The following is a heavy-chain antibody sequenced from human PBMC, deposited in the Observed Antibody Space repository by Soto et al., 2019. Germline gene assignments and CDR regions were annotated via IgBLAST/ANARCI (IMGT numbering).Heavy chain of an antibody. J-gene: IGHJ6*02. CDR2: IYPGDSDT. CDR3: ARHLRSYDFFQYYYGIDV. CDR1: GYNYNLHW. D-gene: IGHD3-16*01. V-gene: IGHV5-51*01. Sequence: PGESLKISCRGPGYNYNLHWISWVRQKPGRGLEWMGIIYPGDSDTRYNPSFQGQVTISVDKSINTAYLQWDSLEASDTATYYCARHLRSYDFFQYYYGIDVWGQGSTVTVSS.